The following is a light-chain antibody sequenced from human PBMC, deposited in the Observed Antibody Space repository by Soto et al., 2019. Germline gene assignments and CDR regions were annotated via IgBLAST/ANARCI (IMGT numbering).Light chain of an antibody. CDR2: DAS. J-gene: IGKJ4*01. Sequence: ESVLTQSPATLSLSPGERATLSCRASQSISNYLAWYQQQPGQTPRLLIYDASNRATGIPARFSGSGSGTDFTLTISSLEPEDFAVYFCLQRSHWPPGLTFGGGTKVDIK. CDR3: LQRSHWPPGLT. CDR1: QSISNY. V-gene: IGKV3-11*01.